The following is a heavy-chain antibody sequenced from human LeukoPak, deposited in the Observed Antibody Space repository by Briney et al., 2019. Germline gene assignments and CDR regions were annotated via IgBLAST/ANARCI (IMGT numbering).Heavy chain of an antibody. CDR1: GFTFSDYY. J-gene: IGHJ4*02. V-gene: IGHV3-11*05. D-gene: IGHD3/OR15-3a*01. CDR2: ISSSSSYT. Sequence: GGSLRLSCAASGFTFSDYYMSWIRQAPGKGLEWVSYISSSSSYTKNADAVKGRFTISRDNAKKSLYLQMNSLRAEDTAVYYCGRGQRTSHYGGQGTRVTVPS. CDR3: GRGQRTSHY.